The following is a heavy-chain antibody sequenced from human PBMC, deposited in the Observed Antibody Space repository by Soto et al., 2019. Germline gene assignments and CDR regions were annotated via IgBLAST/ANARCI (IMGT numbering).Heavy chain of an antibody. Sequence: QVQLVESGGGVVQPGRSLRLSCAASGFTFRSYGMHWVRQAPAKGLEWVAVISYDGSNKYYEDSVKGRFTISRDNSKNSQYLQMNNPRAEDTGVYYCAKGGVGSTSNAFDICGQGTMVTVSS. J-gene: IGHJ3*02. D-gene: IGHD1-26*01. V-gene: IGHV3-30*18. CDR3: AKGGVGSTSNAFDI. CDR1: GFTFRSYG. CDR2: ISYDGSNK.